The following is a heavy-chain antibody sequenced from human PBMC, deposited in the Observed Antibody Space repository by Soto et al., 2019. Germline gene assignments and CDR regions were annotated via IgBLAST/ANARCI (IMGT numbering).Heavy chain of an antibody. CDR1: GFTFSSYA. J-gene: IGHJ4*02. CDR2: ISYDGSNK. CDR3: ARDLEWTDYGDHNDY. Sequence: QVQLVESGGGVVQPGRSLRLSCAASGFTFSSYAMHWVRQAPGKGLEWVAVISYDGSNKYYADSVKGRFTISGDNSKNTLYLQMNSLRAEDTAVCYCARDLEWTDYGDHNDYWGQGTLVTVSS. V-gene: IGHV3-30-3*01. D-gene: IGHD4-17*01.